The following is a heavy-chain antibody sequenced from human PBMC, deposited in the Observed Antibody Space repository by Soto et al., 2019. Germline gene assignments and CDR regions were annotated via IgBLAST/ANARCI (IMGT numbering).Heavy chain of an antibody. Sequence: ASVKVSCKASGYTFTSCDINWVRQATGQGLEWVGWMNPNSGKTGYAQKFQGRVTMTRNTSISTAYMELSSLRSEDTAVDYCARGLYCDFWSGYNWFDPWGQGTLVTVSS. CDR3: ARGLYCDFWSGYNWFDP. D-gene: IGHD3-3*01. CDR2: MNPNSGKT. V-gene: IGHV1-8*01. J-gene: IGHJ5*02. CDR1: GYTFTSCD.